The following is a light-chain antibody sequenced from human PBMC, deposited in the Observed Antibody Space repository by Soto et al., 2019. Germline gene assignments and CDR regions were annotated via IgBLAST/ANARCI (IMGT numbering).Light chain of an antibody. Sequence: DIVMTQSPDSLAVSLGERATINCKSSQSVLYSSNNKNYLAWYQQKPGQPPKLLIYWASTRESGVPVRFSGSGSGTDFTLTISSLQAEDVAVYYCQQYNNWPPWTFGQGTKVDNK. CDR1: QSVLYSSNNKNY. J-gene: IGKJ1*01. CDR3: QQYNNWPPWT. V-gene: IGKV4-1*01. CDR2: WAS.